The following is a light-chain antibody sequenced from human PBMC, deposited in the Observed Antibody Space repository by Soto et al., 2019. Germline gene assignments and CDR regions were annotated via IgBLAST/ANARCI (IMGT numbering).Light chain of an antibody. CDR3: SVPRT. J-gene: IGKJ1*01. CDR2: VAS. V-gene: IGKV1-8*01. CDR1: LDISSY. Sequence: AIRMTQSPSSFSASTGDRVPITCRASLDISSYLAWYQQKPGIAPNLLIYVASTLQSWVPSRFSGSGSGTDFTLTISCLQSQDFATSSYSVPRTFGQGTK.